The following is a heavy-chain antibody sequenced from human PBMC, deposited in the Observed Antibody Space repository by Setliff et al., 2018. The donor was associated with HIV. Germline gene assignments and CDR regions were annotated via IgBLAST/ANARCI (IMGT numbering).Heavy chain of an antibody. CDR2: ISDDGRSK. CDR1: GFSFSSHA. Sequence: GGSLRLSCAASGFSFSSHALSWFRRAPGKGLEWVAVISDDGRSKHYDDSVKGRFTISRDNSKNTLYLQMSSLRAEHTAVYYCVKARVDGDYYYYYYMDVGGKGTTVTVSS. D-gene: IGHD4-17*01. CDR3: VKARVDGDYYYYYYMDV. V-gene: IGHV3-23*01. J-gene: IGHJ6*03.